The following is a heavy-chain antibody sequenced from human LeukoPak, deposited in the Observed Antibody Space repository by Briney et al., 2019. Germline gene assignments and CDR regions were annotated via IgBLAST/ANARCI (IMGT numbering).Heavy chain of an antibody. CDR2: IYTSGST. J-gene: IGHJ4*02. CDR3: GTGYCSGGSCLDY. V-gene: IGHV4-4*07. D-gene: IGHD2-15*01. CDR1: GGSISSYY. Sequence: SETLPLTCTVSGGSISSYYWSWIRQPAGKGLEWIGRIYTSGSTNYNPSLKSRATMSVDTSKNQFSLKLSSVTAADTAVYYCGTGYCSGGSCLDYWGQGTLVTVSS.